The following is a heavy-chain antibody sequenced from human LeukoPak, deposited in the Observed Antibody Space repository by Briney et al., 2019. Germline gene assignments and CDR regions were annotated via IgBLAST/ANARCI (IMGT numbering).Heavy chain of an antibody. V-gene: IGHV1-18*01. CDR2: ISAYNGNT. CDR3: ARWRYCSGGSCYRGLGWFDP. D-gene: IGHD2-15*01. Sequence: ASVKVSCKASGYTFTNYNINWVRQAPGQGLEWMGWISAYNGNTNYAQKLQGRVTMTTDTSTSTAYMELRSLRSDDTAVYYCARWRYCSGGSCYRGLGWFDPWGQGTLVTVSS. CDR1: GYTFTNYN. J-gene: IGHJ5*02.